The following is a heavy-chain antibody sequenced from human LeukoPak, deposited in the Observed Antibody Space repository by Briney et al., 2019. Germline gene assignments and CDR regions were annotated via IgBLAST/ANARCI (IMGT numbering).Heavy chain of an antibody. V-gene: IGHV3-33*01. CDR2: IWYDGSNK. CDR3: ARGGGYYYDSSGYYPDEYFQH. Sequence: TGRSLRLSCAASGFTFSSYGMHWVRQAPGKGLEWVAVIWYDGSNKYYADSVKGRFTISRDNSKNTLYLQMNSLRAEDTAVYYCARGGGYYYDSSGYYPDEYFQHWGQGTLVTVSS. J-gene: IGHJ1*01. CDR1: GFTFSSYG. D-gene: IGHD3-22*01.